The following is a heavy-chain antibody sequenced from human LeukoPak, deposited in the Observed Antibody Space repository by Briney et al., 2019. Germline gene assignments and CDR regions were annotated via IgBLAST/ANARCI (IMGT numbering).Heavy chain of an antibody. CDR3: ASFNWGQTY. V-gene: IGHV4-59*01. CDR2: IYYSGST. J-gene: IGHJ4*02. Sequence: SETLSLTCTVSGGSISNYYWSWIRQPPGKGLEWIGYIYYSGSTNYNPSLKSRVTISVDTSKNQFSLKLSSVTAADTAVYYCASFNWGQTYWGQGTLVTVSS. D-gene: IGHD7-27*01. CDR1: GGSISNYY.